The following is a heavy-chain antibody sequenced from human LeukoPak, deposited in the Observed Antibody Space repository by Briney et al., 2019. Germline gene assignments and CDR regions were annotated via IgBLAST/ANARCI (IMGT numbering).Heavy chain of an antibody. V-gene: IGHV3-53*01. CDR2: IYTGDGT. CDR1: GFLVTNNY. D-gene: IGHD4-23*01. Sequence: GGSLRLSCAASGFLVTNNYMSWVRQAPGKGLEWVSAIYTGDGTEYADSVKGRFTISRDKSKNTLYLQMNSLRTEDTAVYYCATLYGGQRADGYWGQGTLVTVSP. CDR3: ATLYGGQRADGY. J-gene: IGHJ4*02.